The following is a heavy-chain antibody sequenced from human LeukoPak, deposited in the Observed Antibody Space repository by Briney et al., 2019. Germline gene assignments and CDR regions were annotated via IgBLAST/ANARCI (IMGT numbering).Heavy chain of an antibody. CDR3: ARDGSSSPGQFDY. CDR1: GYTFTSYG. V-gene: IGHV1-69*13. Sequence: PVKVSCKASGYTFTSYGINWVRQATGQGLEWMGGIIPIFGTANYAQKFQGRVTITADESTSTAYMELSSLRSEDTAVYYCARDGSSSPGQFDYWGQGTLVTVSS. CDR2: IIPIFGTA. J-gene: IGHJ4*02. D-gene: IGHD6-6*01.